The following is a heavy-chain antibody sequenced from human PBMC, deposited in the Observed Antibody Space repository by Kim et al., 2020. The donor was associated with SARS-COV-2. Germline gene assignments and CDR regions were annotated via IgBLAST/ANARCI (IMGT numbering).Heavy chain of an antibody. J-gene: IGHJ6*02. V-gene: IGHV1-2*02. D-gene: IGHD3-10*01. CDR3: ARDFSIGTFYYYYYGMDV. CDR1: GYTFTGYY. CDR2: INPNSGGT. Sequence: ASVKVSCKASGYTFTGYYMHWVRQAPGQGLEWMGWINPNSGGTNYAQKFQGRVTMTRDTSISTAYMELSRLRSDDTAVYYCARDFSIGTFYYYYYGMDVWGQGTTVTVSS.